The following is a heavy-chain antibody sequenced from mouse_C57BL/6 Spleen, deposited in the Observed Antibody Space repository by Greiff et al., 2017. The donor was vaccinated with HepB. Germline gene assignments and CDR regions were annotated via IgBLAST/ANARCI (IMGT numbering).Heavy chain of an antibody. Sequence: EVQLQQSGPVLVKPGASVKMSCKASGYTFTDYYMNWVKQSHGKSLEWIGVINPYNGGTSYNQKFKGKATLTVDKSSSTAYMELNSLTSEDSAVYYCARGAITTVVEGYFDVWGTGTTVTVSS. CDR1: GYTFTDYY. V-gene: IGHV1-19*01. CDR2: INPYNGGT. CDR3: ARGAITTVVEGYFDV. D-gene: IGHD1-1*01. J-gene: IGHJ1*03.